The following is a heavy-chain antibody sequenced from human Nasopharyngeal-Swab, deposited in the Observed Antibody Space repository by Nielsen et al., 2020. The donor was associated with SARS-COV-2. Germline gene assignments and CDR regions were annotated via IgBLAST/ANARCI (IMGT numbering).Heavy chain of an antibody. CDR3: AKDPWAQWLSNNDIPYFDY. J-gene: IGHJ4*02. D-gene: IGHD6-19*01. CDR2: ISYDGSNK. CDR1: GFTFSSYA. Sequence: GESLKISCAASGFTFSSYAMHWVRQAPGKGLEWVAVISYDGSNKYYADSVKGRFTISRDNSKNTLYLQMNSLRAEDTAVYYCAKDPWAQWLSNNDIPYFDYWGQGTLVTVSS. V-gene: IGHV3-30-3*01.